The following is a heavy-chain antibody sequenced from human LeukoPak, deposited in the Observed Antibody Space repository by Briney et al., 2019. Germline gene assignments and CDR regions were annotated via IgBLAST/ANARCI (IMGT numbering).Heavy chain of an antibody. J-gene: IGHJ5*02. CDR3: AREGKYQLLYDWFDP. D-gene: IGHD2-2*02. Sequence: GASVEVSGKASVYTFTGDFMHWVRQAPGQGLEWMGWINPNSGGTKYAQKFQGRVTMIRYTSISTAYMELSRLGSDDTAVYYGAREGKYQLLYDWFDPWGQGTLVTV. CDR2: INPNSGGT. V-gene: IGHV1-2*02. CDR1: VYTFTGDF.